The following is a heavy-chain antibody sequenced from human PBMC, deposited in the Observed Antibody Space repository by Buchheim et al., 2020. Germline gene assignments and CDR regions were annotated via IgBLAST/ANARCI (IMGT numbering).Heavy chain of an antibody. CDR3: ARGLKYSYGTSYYYYGMDV. J-gene: IGHJ6*02. CDR1: GGSFSGYY. V-gene: IGHV4-34*01. CDR2: INHSGST. D-gene: IGHD5-18*01. Sequence: QVQLQQWGAGLLKPSETLSLTCAVYGGSFSGYYWSWIRQPPGKGLEWIGEINHSGSTNYNPSLKSRVTISVETSKNQFSLKLSSVTAADTAVYYCARGLKYSYGTSYYYYGMDVWGQGTT.